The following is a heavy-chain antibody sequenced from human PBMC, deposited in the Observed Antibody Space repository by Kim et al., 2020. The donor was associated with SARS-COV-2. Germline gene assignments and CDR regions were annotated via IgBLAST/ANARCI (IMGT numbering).Heavy chain of an antibody. Sequence: GGSLRLSCAASGFTFGDYHMSWIRQAPGKGLEWVSYISSSGSTIYYADSVKGRFTISRDNAKNSLYLQMNSLRAEDTAVYYCARDGGSGKRNAFDIWGQGTMVTVSS. CDR1: GFTFGDYH. D-gene: IGHD3-10*01. CDR2: ISSSGSTI. CDR3: ARDGGSGKRNAFDI. V-gene: IGHV3-11*01. J-gene: IGHJ3*02.